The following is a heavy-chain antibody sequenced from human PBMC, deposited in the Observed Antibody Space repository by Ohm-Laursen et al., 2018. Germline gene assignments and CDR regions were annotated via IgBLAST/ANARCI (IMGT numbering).Heavy chain of an antibody. CDR2: IKQDGSEK. CDR1: AFTFSSYW. CDR3: AREGQIYGYSYGPRNIDY. D-gene: IGHD5-18*01. Sequence: GSLRLSCAASAFTFSSYWMSWVRQAPGKGLEWVANIKQDGSEKYYVDSVKGRFTISRDNAKNSLYLQMNSLRAEDTAVYYCAREGQIYGYSYGPRNIDYWGQGTLVTVSS. J-gene: IGHJ4*02. V-gene: IGHV3-7*01.